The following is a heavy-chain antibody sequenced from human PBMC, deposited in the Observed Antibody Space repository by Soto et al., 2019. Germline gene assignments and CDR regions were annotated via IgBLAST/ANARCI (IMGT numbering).Heavy chain of an antibody. Sequence: GGSLRLSCGASGFTFSSYGMSWVRQAPGKGLEWVSAISDSGNGPYYADSVKGRFTISRDNFKNTLYLHLNSLRAEDTAIYYCAKVGYSSFGLDVWGQGTTVTVSS. CDR1: GFTFSSYG. CDR3: AKVGYSSFGLDV. CDR2: ISDSGNGP. V-gene: IGHV3-23*01. D-gene: IGHD6-6*01. J-gene: IGHJ6*02.